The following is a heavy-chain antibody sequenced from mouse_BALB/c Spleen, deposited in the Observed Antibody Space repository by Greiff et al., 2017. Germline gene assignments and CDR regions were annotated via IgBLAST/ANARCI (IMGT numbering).Heavy chain of an antibody. CDR1: GFNIKDYY. D-gene: IGHD2-4*01. CDR3: NRVWDYERDYYAMDY. Sequence: EVQLQQSGAELVRSGASVKLSCTASGFNIKDYYMHWVKQRPEQGLEWIGWIDPENGDTEYAPKFQGKATMTADTSSNTAYLQLSSLTSEDTAVYYCNRVWDYERDYYAMDYWGQGTSVTVSS. CDR2: IDPENGDT. J-gene: IGHJ4*01. V-gene: IGHV14-4*02.